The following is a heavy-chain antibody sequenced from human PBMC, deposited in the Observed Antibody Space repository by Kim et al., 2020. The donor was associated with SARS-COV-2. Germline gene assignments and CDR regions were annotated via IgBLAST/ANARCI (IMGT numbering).Heavy chain of an antibody. V-gene: IGHV5-10-1*01. CDR2: IDPSDSYT. D-gene: IGHD1-20*01. CDR3: ARMSITAPYWYFEL. CDR1: GYSFTSYW. Sequence: GEALKISCNGSGYSFTSYWISLVRQMPGKGLEWMGRIDPSDSYTNYSPSFQGHVTISADKSISTAYLQWSSLKASDTAMYYCARMSITAPYWYFELWGRGTLVTVSS. J-gene: IGHJ2*01.